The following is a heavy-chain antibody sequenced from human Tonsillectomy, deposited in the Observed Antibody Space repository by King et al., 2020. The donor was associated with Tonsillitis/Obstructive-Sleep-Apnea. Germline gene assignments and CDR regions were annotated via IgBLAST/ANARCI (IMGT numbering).Heavy chain of an antibody. Sequence: VQLVESGGGVVQPGRSLRLSCAASGFTFSSYGMHWVRQAPGKGLERVAVIWYDGSSKYYADSVKGRFTISRDNSKSTLYLQMNSLRAEDTAVYYCLRDPENWYFDLWGRGTLVTVSS. CDR1: GFTFSSYG. CDR2: IWYDGSSK. J-gene: IGHJ2*01. V-gene: IGHV3-33*01. CDR3: LRDPENWYFDL.